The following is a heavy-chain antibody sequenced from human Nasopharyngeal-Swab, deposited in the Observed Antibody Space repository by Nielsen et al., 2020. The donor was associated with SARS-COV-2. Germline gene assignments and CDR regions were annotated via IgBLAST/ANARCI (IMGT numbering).Heavy chain of an antibody. CDR2: TYYRSKWYN. J-gene: IGHJ6*03. V-gene: IGHV6-1*01. D-gene: IGHD4-17*01. Sequence: SETLSIDWAVLGDSFSSCSAAWNWIMQSPSSGLEWLGRTYYRSKWYNDYAVSVKSRITINPDTSKNQFSLHLNSVTPEDTAVYYCARARGAYGDYYYYYYTDVWGKGTTVTVSS. CDR3: ARARGAYGDYYYYYYTDV. CDR1: GDSFSSCSAA.